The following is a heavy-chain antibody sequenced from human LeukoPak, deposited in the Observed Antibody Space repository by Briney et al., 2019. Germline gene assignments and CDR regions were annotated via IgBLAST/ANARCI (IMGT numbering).Heavy chain of an antibody. J-gene: IGHJ1*01. CDR1: GGSFSGYY. V-gene: IGHV4-34*01. CDR3: ARGLTGYYMWNH. CDR2: INHSGST. Sequence: SETLSLTCAVYGGSFSGYYWSWIRQPPGKGLEWIGEINHSGSTNYNPSLKSRVTISVDTSKNQFSLKLSSVTAADTAVYYCARGLTGYYMWNHWGQGTLVTVSS. D-gene: IGHD3-9*01.